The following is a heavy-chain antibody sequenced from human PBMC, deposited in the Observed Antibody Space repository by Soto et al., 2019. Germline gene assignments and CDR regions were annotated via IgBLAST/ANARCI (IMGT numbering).Heavy chain of an antibody. CDR1: GYSFTSYW. J-gene: IGHJ6*02. D-gene: IGHD4-17*01. CDR3: AATVTPIYYYYGMDV. Sequence: GESLKISCKGSGYSFTSYWIGWVRQMPGKGLEWMGIIYPGDSDTRYSPSFQGQVTISADKSISTAYQQWGSLKASDTAMYYCAATVTPIYYYYGMDVWGQGTTVTVSS. V-gene: IGHV5-51*01. CDR2: IYPGDSDT.